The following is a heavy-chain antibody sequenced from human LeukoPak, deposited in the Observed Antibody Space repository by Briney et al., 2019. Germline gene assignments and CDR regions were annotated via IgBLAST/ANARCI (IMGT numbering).Heavy chain of an antibody. CDR3: ARVVNRNCSSTSCYERNFDY. V-gene: IGHV4-34*01. CDR1: GGSFSGYY. D-gene: IGHD2-2*01. Sequence: PSETLSLTCAVYGGSFSGYYWSWIRQPPGKGLEWIGEINHSGSTNYNPSLKSRVTISVDTSKNQFSLKLSSVTAADTAVYYCARVVNRNCSSTSCYERNFDYWGQGTLVTVSS. CDR2: INHSGST. J-gene: IGHJ4*02.